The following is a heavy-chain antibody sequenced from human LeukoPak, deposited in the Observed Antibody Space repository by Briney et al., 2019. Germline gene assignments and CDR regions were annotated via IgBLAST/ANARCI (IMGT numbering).Heavy chain of an antibody. J-gene: IGHJ4*02. D-gene: IGHD3-10*01. CDR3: ARVYYYGSGSYYNGFDY. V-gene: IGHV4-38-2*02. CDR1: GYSISSGYY. Sequence: SETLSLTCTVSGYSISSGYYWGWIRQPPGKGLEWIGSIYHSGSTYYSPSLKSRVTISVDTSKNQFSLKLSSVTAADTAVYYCARVYYYGSGSYYNGFDYWGQGTLVTVSS. CDR2: IYHSGST.